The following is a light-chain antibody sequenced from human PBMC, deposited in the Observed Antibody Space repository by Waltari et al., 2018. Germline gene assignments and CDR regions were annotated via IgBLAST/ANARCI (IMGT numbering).Light chain of an antibody. CDR3: SSPTSSSTLV. CDR2: EVN. Sequence: QSALTQPASVSGSPGQSTTISCTGTSSDVGAYNYVSWYQQHPDKAPKLIISEVNNRPSGVSNRFSGSKSGNTASLTISGLQAEDEADYYCSSPTSSSTLVFGGGTKLTVL. CDR1: SSDVGAYNY. V-gene: IGLV2-14*01. J-gene: IGLJ3*02.